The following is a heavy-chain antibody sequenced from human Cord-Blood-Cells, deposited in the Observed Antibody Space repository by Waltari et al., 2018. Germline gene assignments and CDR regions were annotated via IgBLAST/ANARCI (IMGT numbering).Heavy chain of an antibody. D-gene: IGHD4-17*01. CDR2: IIPIFGTA. Sequence: QVQLVQSGAEVKKPESSVQVSCKAAGGTFSSYAISWVRQAPGQGLELMVGIIPIFGTANYAQQFQGRVTITADESTSTAYMELSSLRSEDTAVYYCARYGDYVYYYYYGMDVWGQGTTVTVSS. J-gene: IGHJ6*02. CDR3: ARYGDYVYYYYYGMDV. CDR1: GGTFSSYA. V-gene: IGHV1-69*01.